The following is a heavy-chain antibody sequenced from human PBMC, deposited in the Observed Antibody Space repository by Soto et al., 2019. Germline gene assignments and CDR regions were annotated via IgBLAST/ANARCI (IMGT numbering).Heavy chain of an antibody. D-gene: IGHD2-2*01. CDR3: AREIFTSPLPDRGMDV. CDR1: EFTFSPYA. CDR2: ISYDGNNQ. Sequence: QVRLVESGGGVVQPGRSLRLSCAASEFTFSPYAMHWVRQAPGKGLEWVAVISYDGNNQYYADSVKGRFTISRDTAKNTLYLEMNSLRTEDTAIYFCAREIFTSPLPDRGMDVWGQGTTVIVSS. V-gene: IGHV3-30-3*01. J-gene: IGHJ6*02.